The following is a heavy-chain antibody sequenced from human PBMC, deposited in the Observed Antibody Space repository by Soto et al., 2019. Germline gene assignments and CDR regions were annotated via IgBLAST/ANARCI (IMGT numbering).Heavy chain of an antibody. CDR1: GYTFTSYG. CDR3: ARRRDGDY. J-gene: IGHJ4*02. Sequence: QVNLVQSGAEVRKPGASVKVSCKGSGYTFTSYGIAWVRQAPGQGLEWMGWISAHNDNTNYAQKVQGRVTVTRDTSPSTAHLELRNLRSEDTAVYFCARRRDGDYWGQGALVTVSS. V-gene: IGHV1-18*01. D-gene: IGHD6-6*01. CDR2: ISAHNDNT.